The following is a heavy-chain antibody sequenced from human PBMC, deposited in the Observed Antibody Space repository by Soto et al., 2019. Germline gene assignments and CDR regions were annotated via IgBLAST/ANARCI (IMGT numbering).Heavy chain of an antibody. J-gene: IGHJ5*02. D-gene: IGHD3-10*01. CDR2: ISAYSGNT. CDR3: ARGGVLLWVGEPPAS. CDR1: GYPFTRYG. Sequence: QVQLVQSGAEVKKPGASVKVSCKASGYPFTRYGITWVRQAPGQGLEWMGWISAYSGNTNYAHNLRGRFTMTTDTSTITAYREVRSRRSYATAVYYCARGGVLLWVGEPPASWGQGTLVTVSS. V-gene: IGHV1-18*01.